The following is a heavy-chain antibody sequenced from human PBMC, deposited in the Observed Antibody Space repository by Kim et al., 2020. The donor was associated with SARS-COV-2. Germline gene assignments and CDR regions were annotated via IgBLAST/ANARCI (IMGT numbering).Heavy chain of an antibody. J-gene: IGHJ3*02. CDR2: INPNSGGT. CDR1: GYTFTGYY. CDR3: ARDLNYCSSTSCYREIDAFDI. Sequence: ASVKVSCKASGYTFTGYYMHWVRQAPGQGLEWMGWINPNSGGTNYAQKFQGRVTMTRDTSISTAYMELSRLRSDDTAVYYCARDLNYCSSTSCYREIDAFDIWGQGTMVTVSS. V-gene: IGHV1-2*02. D-gene: IGHD2-2*01.